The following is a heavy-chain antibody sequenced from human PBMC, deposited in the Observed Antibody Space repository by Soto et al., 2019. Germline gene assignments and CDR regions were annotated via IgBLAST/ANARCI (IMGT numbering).Heavy chain of an antibody. CDR1: GGTFSSYA. Sequence: GASVKVSCKASGGTFSSYAISWVRQAPGQGLEWMGGIIPIFGTANYAQKFQGRVTITADESTSTAYMELSSLRSEDTAVYYCARDHYSGSHNWGQGTLVTVSS. J-gene: IGHJ4*02. V-gene: IGHV1-69*13. CDR2: IIPIFGTA. D-gene: IGHD1-26*01. CDR3: ARDHYSGSHN.